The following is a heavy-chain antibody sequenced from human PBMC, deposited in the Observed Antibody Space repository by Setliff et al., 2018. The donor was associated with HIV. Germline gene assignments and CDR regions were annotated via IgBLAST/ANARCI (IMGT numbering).Heavy chain of an antibody. J-gene: IGHJ4*02. D-gene: IGHD3-3*01. CDR3: ARTQPDTIFGVVVCDC. Sequence: SATLSLPCTVSGGSISSSGPGYYWGWVRQPPGGGLEWIGSVYYSGRTYYNPSLRSRVTISVDTSKNQLSLRLTTMTAADTAVYYCARTQPDTIFGVVVCDCWGQGKMVTVSS. V-gene: IGHV4-39*01. CDR2: VYYSGRT. CDR1: GGSISSSGPGYY.